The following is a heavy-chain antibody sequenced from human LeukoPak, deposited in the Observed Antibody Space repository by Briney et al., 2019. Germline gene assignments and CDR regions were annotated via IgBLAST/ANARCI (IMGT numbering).Heavy chain of an antibody. CDR2: ISRSGSAM. D-gene: IGHD2-2*01. CDR3: ARDRRSTNSYEFDP. CDR1: GFTISEYY. Sequence: GGSLRLSCAASGFTISEYYMSWVRQAPGKGLEWVSCISRSGSAMYYADSVKGRFTISRDNAKNSVYLQMNTLRAEDTAVYFCARDRRSTNSYEFDPWGQGTLVTVSS. V-gene: IGHV3-11*01. J-gene: IGHJ5*02.